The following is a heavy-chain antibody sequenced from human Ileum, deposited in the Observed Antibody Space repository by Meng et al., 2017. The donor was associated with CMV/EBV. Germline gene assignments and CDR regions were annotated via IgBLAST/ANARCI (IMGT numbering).Heavy chain of an antibody. CDR3: TSKGATLDGRDAFDI. Sequence: GESLKISCAVSGVTVSTNYMSWVRQAPGKGLEWVSVIYPDGTTYYADSVKGRFTISRDNAWNSLYLQMNSLRAEDTAVYYCTSKGATLDGRDAFDIWGQGTMVTVSS. CDR1: GVTVSTNY. CDR2: IYPDGTT. D-gene: IGHD2-2*03. V-gene: IGHV3-66*01. J-gene: IGHJ3*02.